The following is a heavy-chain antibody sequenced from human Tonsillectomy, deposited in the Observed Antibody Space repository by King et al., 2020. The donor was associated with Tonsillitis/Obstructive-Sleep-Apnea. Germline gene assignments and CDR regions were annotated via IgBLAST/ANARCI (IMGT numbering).Heavy chain of an antibody. CDR2: IYYSGST. V-gene: IGHV4-61*01. D-gene: IGHD3-3*01. J-gene: IGHJ6*03. Sequence: VQLQESGPGLVKPSETLSLTCTVSGGSVSRGSYYCSGIRQPPGKGLEWIVYIYYSGSTNYNPSLKSRGTISVDTSKNQFSLKLSSVTAADTAVYYCARESWRDYYYMDVWGKGTTVTVSS. CDR3: ARESWRDYYYMDV. CDR1: GGSVSRGSYY.